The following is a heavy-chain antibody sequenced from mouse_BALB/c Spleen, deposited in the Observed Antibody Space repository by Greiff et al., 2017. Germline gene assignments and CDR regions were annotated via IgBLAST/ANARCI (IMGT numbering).Heavy chain of an antibody. CDR2: IYPGGGYT. D-gene: IGHD2-1*01. J-gene: IGHJ3*01. Sequence: QVHVKQSGAELVRPGTSVKISCKASGYTFTNYWLGWVKQRPGHGLEWIGDIYPGGGYTNYNEKFKGKATLTADTSSSTAYMQLSSLTSEDSAVYFCATDGNYSAWFAYWGQGTLVTVSA. V-gene: IGHV1-63*02. CDR3: ATDGNYSAWFAY. CDR1: GYTFTNYW.